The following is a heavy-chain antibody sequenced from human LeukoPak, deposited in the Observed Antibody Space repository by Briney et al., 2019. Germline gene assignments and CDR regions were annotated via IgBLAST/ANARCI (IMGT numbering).Heavy chain of an antibody. CDR1: GGSFSGYY. D-gene: IGHD3-22*01. V-gene: IGHV4-34*01. CDR3: ARGVYDSSGYYCFDY. CDR2: INHSGST. Sequence: PSETLSLTCAVYGGSFSGYYWSWIRQPPGKGLEWIGEINHSGSTNYNPSLKSRVTISVDTSKNQFSLKLSSVTAADTAVYYCARGVYDSSGYYCFDYWGQGTLVTVSS. J-gene: IGHJ4*02.